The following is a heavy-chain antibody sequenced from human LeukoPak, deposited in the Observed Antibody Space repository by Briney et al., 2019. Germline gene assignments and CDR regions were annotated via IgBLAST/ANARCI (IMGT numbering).Heavy chain of an antibody. CDR3: ARHEGSWSYYFDY. CDR1: GGSIRSYH. J-gene: IGHJ4*02. CDR2: IYYSGST. V-gene: IGHV4-59*08. Sequence: SQTLSLTCTVSGGSIRSYHWSWIRQPPGKGLEWIGYIYYSGSTNYNPSLKSRVTISVDTSKNQFSLKLSSVTAADTAVYYCARHEGSWSYYFDYWGQGTLVTVSS. D-gene: IGHD6-13*01.